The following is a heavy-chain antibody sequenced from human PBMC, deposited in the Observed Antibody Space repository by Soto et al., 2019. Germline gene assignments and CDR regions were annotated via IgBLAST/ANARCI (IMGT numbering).Heavy chain of an antibody. V-gene: IGHV3-30-3*01. J-gene: IGHJ4*02. D-gene: IGHD6-13*01. CDR3: AIAKISSWHNFDY. Sequence: QVQLVESGGGVVQPGRSLRLSCAASGFIFSTYTMHWVRQAPGKGLEWLTVMSYDGSQKYYADSVKGRLTISRDNSKNTLYLQMTSLRAEDTAVYHCAIAKISSWHNFDYWGQGTLVTVSS. CDR1: GFIFSTYT. CDR2: MSYDGSQK.